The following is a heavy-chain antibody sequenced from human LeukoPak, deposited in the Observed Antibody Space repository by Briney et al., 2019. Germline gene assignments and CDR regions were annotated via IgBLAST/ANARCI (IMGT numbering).Heavy chain of an antibody. CDR3: AKTRDIVVVVAAPFDY. CDR2: FSGGGGST. CDR1: GFTFSNYV. V-gene: IGHV3-23*01. J-gene: IGHJ4*02. D-gene: IGHD2-15*01. Sequence: PGGSLRLSCAASGFTFSNYVMSWVRQAPGKGLEWVSSFSGGGGSTYYADSVKGRFTISTDNSKNTLYLQMNSLRAEDTAVYYCAKTRDIVVVVAAPFDYWGQGTLVTVSS.